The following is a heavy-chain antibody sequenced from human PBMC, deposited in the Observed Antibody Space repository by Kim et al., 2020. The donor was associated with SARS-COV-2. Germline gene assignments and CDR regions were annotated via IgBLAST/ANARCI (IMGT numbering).Heavy chain of an antibody. D-gene: IGHD2-15*01. J-gene: IGHJ6*02. V-gene: IGHV3-30*04. Sequence: GGSLRLSCATSGFTLSRYDIHWVRQAPGKGLEWVAVISFDATSKYYADSVKGRFTISRDNSKSTQYLHVNSLRPEDTAVYFCARGVEAPSLYYYYGMDVWGQGTTVTVSS. CDR2: ISFDATSK. CDR3: ARGVEAPSLYYYYGMDV. CDR1: GFTLSRYD.